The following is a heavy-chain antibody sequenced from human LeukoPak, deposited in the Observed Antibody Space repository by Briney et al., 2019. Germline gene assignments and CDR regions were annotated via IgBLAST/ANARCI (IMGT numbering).Heavy chain of an antibody. D-gene: IGHD6-13*01. CDR3: AIQSNIAAAGRGGY. V-gene: IGHV3-23*01. Sequence: PGGSLRLSCAASGXTFSSYAMSWVRQAPGKGLEWVSAISGSGGSTYYADSVKGRFTISRDNSKNTLYLQMNSLRAEDTAVYYCAIQSNIAAAGRGGYWGQGTLVTVSS. CDR2: ISGSGGST. J-gene: IGHJ4*02. CDR1: GXTFSSYA.